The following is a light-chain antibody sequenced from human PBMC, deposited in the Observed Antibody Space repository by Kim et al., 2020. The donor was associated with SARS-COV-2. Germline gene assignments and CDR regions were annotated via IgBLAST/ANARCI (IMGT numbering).Light chain of an antibody. CDR2: AAS. Sequence: DIQLTQSPSFLSASVGDRVTIPCRAREGIGTYLGWYQQKPGKAPKLLIYAASTLQSGVPSRFSGSGSGTEFTLTISSLQPEDFATYFCLPLSSFPYPFGQGTKLEI. V-gene: IGKV1-9*01. CDR3: LPLSSFPYP. J-gene: IGKJ2*01. CDR1: EGIGTY.